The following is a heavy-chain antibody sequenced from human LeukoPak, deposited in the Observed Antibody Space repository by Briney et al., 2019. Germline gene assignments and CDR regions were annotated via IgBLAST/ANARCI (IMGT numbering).Heavy chain of an antibody. Sequence: PSETLSLTCTVSGGPISSYYWSWIRQPPGKGLEWIGYIYYSGSTNYNPSLKSRVTISVDTSKNQFSLKLSSVTAADTAVYYCARVKGYCSSTSCYSAFDIWGQGTMVTVSS. CDR3: ARVKGYCSSTSCYSAFDI. J-gene: IGHJ3*02. CDR2: IYYSGST. V-gene: IGHV4-59*01. CDR1: GGPISSYY. D-gene: IGHD2-2*02.